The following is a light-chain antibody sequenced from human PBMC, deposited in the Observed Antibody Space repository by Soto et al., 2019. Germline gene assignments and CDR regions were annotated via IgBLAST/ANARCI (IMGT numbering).Light chain of an antibody. Sequence: QSALTQPPSASGSPGQSVTISCTGTSSDVGGYNYVSWYQQHPGKAPKLMIYEVNKPPSEVPDRFSGSKSGNTASLTVSGLQAEDEADYCCSSYTGSNSVVFGGGTKLTVL. CDR1: SSDVGGYNY. J-gene: IGLJ2*01. V-gene: IGLV2-8*01. CDR2: EVN. CDR3: SSYTGSNSVV.